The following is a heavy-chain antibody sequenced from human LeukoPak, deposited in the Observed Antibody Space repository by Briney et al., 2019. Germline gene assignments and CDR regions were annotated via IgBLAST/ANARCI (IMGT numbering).Heavy chain of an antibody. CDR2: INHSGSI. Sequence: SETLSLTCAVYGGSFSGYYWSWIRQPPGKGLEWIGEINHSGSINYNPSLKSRVTISVDTSKNQFSLKLSSVTAADTAVYYCARVRPPGWFDPWGQGTLVTVSS. CDR1: GGSFSGYY. D-gene: IGHD3-10*01. CDR3: ARVRPPGWFDP. J-gene: IGHJ5*02. V-gene: IGHV4-34*01.